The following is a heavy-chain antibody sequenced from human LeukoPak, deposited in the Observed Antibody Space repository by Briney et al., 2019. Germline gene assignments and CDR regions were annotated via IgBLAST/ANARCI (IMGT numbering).Heavy chain of an antibody. CDR1: GYTFTSYG. V-gene: IGHV1-18*04. CDR2: ISAYNGNT. D-gene: IGHD3-9*01. J-gene: IGHJ4*02. CDR3: ARDIPALRYFDWLSPFDY. Sequence: GASVKVSCKASGYTFTSYGISWVRQAPGQGLDWMGCISAYNGNTNYAQKLQGRVTVTTDTSTSTSYLELRSLRSDDTAVYYCARDIPALRYFDWLSPFDYWGQGTLVTVSS.